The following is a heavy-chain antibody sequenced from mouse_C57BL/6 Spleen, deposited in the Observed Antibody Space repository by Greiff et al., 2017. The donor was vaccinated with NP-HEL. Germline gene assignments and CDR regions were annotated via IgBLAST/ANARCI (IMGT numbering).Heavy chain of an antibody. D-gene: IGHD1-1*01. Sequence: QVQLQQPGAELVKPGASVKLSCKASGYTFTSYWMQWVKQRPGQGLEWIGEIDPSDSYTNYNQKFKGKATLTVDTSSSTAYMQLSSLTSEDSAVYYCASFTTVVATPFAYWGQGTLVTVSA. CDR2: IDPSDSYT. CDR1: GYTFTSYW. CDR3: ASFTTVVATPFAY. J-gene: IGHJ3*01. V-gene: IGHV1-50*01.